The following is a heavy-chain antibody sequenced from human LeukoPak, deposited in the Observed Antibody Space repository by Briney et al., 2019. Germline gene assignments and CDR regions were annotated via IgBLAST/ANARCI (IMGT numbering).Heavy chain of an antibody. V-gene: IGHV3-23*01. CDR1: GFTFSSYA. J-gene: IGHJ3*02. D-gene: IGHD3-22*01. CDR2: ISGSGGST. Sequence: GGSLRLSCAASGFTFSSYAMSWVRQAPGKGLEWVSAISGSGGSTYYADSVRGRFTISRDNSKNTLYLQMNSLRAEDTAVYYCAEATTPHKRITMIVVVITGAFDIWGQGTMVTVSS. CDR3: AEATTPHKRITMIVVVITGAFDI.